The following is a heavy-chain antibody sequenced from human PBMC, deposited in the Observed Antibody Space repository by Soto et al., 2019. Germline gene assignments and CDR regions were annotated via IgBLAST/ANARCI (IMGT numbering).Heavy chain of an antibody. D-gene: IGHD5-18*01. CDR2: TFYRSKWDN. J-gene: IGHJ6*02. V-gene: IGHV6-1*01. Sequence: SQSLSVTGAISGDSGSRNSAAWDWIRQSPSRGLEWLGKTFYRSKWDNDYAESVKSRISINPDTSKNQFSLQLSSVTPEDTAVYYCGRERDTAMVNFMDVWGQGTTVTVSS. CDR3: GRERDTAMVNFMDV. CDR1: GDSGSRNSAA.